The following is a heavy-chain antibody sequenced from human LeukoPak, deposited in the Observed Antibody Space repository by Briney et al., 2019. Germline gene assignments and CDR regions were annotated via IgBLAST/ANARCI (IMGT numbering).Heavy chain of an antibody. CDR1: GFTFSSYA. J-gene: IGHJ3*02. V-gene: IGHV3-23*01. CDR2: ISGSGGST. Sequence: GGSLRLSCTASGFTFSSYAMSWVRQAPGKGLEWVAAISGSGGSTYYADPAKGRFTISRDHSKNTLYLQMNSLRAEDTAVYYCAKDAATVTFDAFDIWGQGTMVTVSS. D-gene: IGHD4-17*01. CDR3: AKDAATVTFDAFDI.